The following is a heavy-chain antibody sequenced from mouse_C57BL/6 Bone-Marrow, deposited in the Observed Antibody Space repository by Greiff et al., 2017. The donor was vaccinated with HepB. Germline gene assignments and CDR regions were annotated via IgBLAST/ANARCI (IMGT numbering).Heavy chain of an antibody. D-gene: IGHD1-1*02. CDR1: GYTFTSYW. CDR2: IDPSDSYT. Sequence: QVQLQQSGAELVMPGASVKLSCKASGYTFTSYWMHWVKQRPGQGLEWIGEIDPSDSYTNYNQKFKGKSTLTVDKSSSTAYMQLSSLTSEDSAVYYCARDRGSYGPWFAYWGQGTLVTVSA. CDR3: ARDRGSYGPWFAY. J-gene: IGHJ3*01. V-gene: IGHV1-69*01.